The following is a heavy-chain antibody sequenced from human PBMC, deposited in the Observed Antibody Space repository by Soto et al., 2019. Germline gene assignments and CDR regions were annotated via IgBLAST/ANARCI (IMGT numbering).Heavy chain of an antibody. CDR2: ISGGGGST. Sequence: EVQLLESGGGLVQPGGSLRLSCVASGFTFRSYAMTWVRQAPGKGLEWVSGISGGGGSTYYTDSVKGRFTISRDNSKNTVYLQINSLRGEDTAVYYCARVLSSWPNFDYWGQGTLVTVS. V-gene: IGHV3-23*01. D-gene: IGHD6-13*01. J-gene: IGHJ4*02. CDR3: ARVLSSWPNFDY. CDR1: GFTFRSYA.